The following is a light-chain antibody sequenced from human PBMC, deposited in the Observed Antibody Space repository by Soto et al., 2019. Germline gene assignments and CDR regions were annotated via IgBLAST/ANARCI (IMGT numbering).Light chain of an antibody. CDR3: QHYNSYSEA. CDR1: PTISSW. Sequence: DIQMTQSPSTLSGSVGDRVTISCRASPTISSWLAWYQQKPGKAPKLLIDKASTLKSGVPSRFNGTRTATDFTLTIRRLKADDFATYYCQHYNSYSEAFGQGTKVDTK. CDR2: KAS. V-gene: IGKV1-5*03. J-gene: IGKJ1*01.